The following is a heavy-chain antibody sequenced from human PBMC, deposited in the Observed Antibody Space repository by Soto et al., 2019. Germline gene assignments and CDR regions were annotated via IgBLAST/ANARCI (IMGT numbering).Heavy chain of an antibody. CDR2: ISGSGNST. CDR1: GFTFSSFA. D-gene: IGHD4-17*01. J-gene: IGHJ4*02. V-gene: IGHV3-23*01. CDR3: AKSGTVTGTFDS. Sequence: PGGSLRLSCAASGFTFSSFAVSWVRQAPGKGLEWVSEISGSGNSTNYADSVKGRFTFSRDNSKNTLYLQMNSLRAEDTAVYYCAKSGTVTGTFDSWGQGTLVTAPQ.